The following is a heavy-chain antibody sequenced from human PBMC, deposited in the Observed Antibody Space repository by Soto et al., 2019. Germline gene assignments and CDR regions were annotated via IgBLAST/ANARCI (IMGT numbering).Heavy chain of an antibody. Sequence: QVQLVESGGGVVQPGRSLRLSCAASGFTFSNNGMHWVRQAPGKGLEWVAVIWYDGINKYYADSVKGRFIISRDNSKNTVYLQMNSLRAEATAVYYCERDRVPMVDGLDVWGQGTTVTGSS. CDR3: ERDRVPMVDGLDV. CDR1: GFTFSNNG. V-gene: IGHV3-33*01. J-gene: IGHJ6*02. CDR2: IWYDGINK. D-gene: IGHD2-15*01.